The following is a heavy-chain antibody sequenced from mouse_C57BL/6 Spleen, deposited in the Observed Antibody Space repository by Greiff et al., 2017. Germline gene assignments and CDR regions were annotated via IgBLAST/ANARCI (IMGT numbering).Heavy chain of an antibody. Sequence: QVQLQQPGTELVQPGASVKLSCKASGYTFTSYWMHWVKQRPGQGLEWIGNINPSNGGTNYNEKFKSKATLTVDKSSSTAYMQLSSLTSEDSAVYYCAREGGLRLRNYYAMDYWGQGTSVTVSS. CDR3: AREGGLRLRNYYAMDY. D-gene: IGHD3-2*02. V-gene: IGHV1-53*01. CDR1: GYTFTSYW. J-gene: IGHJ4*01. CDR2: INPSNGGT.